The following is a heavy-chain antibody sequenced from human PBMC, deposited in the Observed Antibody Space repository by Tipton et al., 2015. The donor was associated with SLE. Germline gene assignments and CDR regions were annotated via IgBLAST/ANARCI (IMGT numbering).Heavy chain of an antibody. J-gene: IGHJ4*02. Sequence: TLSLTCTVSGGSISSSKYYWGWIRQPPGKGLEWIGSIYSSGSTYYNPSLKSRVTISVDTSKNQFSLKLSSVTAADTAVYYCASGRAVAGGDYFDYWGQGTLVTVSS. CDR2: IYSSGST. D-gene: IGHD6-19*01. V-gene: IGHV4-39*07. CDR3: ASGRAVAGGDYFDY. CDR1: GGSISSSKYY.